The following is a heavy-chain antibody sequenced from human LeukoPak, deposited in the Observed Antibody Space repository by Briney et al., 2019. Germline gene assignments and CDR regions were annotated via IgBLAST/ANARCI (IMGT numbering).Heavy chain of an antibody. D-gene: IGHD1-26*01. J-gene: IGHJ4*02. V-gene: IGHV4-59*01. Sequence: SETLSLTCTVSGGSISSYYWSWIRQPPGKGLEWIGYIYYSGSTNYNPSLKSRVTTSVDTSKNQFSLKLSSVTAADTAVYYCARNKVGAASTFDYWGQGTLVTVSS. CDR2: IYYSGST. CDR1: GGSISSYY. CDR3: ARNKVGAASTFDY.